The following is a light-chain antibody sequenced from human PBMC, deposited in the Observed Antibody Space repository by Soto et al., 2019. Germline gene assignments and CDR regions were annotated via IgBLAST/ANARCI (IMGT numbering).Light chain of an antibody. CDR1: QSIFFSSNNKNY. V-gene: IGKV4-1*01. CDR2: WAS. Sequence: DIVLTQSPDSLAVSLGESATIHCKSSQSIFFSSNNKNYLAWYQQKPGQPPKLLIYWASTLESGVPDRFSGGGSGTEFTLTISSLQSEDFAVYYCQQYNNWPRTFGQGTKVDIK. CDR3: QQYNNWPRT. J-gene: IGKJ1*01.